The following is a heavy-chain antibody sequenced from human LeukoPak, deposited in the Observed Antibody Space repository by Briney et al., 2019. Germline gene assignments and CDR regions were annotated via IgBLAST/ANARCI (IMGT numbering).Heavy chain of an antibody. CDR1: GLTFSNSA. V-gene: IGHV3-23*01. J-gene: IGHJ4*02. D-gene: IGHD4-11*01. CDR2: ISVGSDVI. Sequence: PGGSLRLSCAVSGLTFSNSAMSWVRQAPGKGLEWVSAISVGSDVIYYADSVKGRFTISRDNSKNTLYLQMNSLRAEDTAVYYCANGLAGVYYSNYQFDYWGQGTLVTVSS. CDR3: ANGLAGVYYSNYQFDY.